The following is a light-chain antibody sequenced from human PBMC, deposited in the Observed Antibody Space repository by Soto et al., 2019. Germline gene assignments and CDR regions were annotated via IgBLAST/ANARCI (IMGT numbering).Light chain of an antibody. V-gene: IGKV3-15*01. CDR3: QQYGHWPPYP. J-gene: IGKJ2*01. Sequence: EIVMTQSPATLSVSPGERVTLSCRASQSVSRKLAWYQQKPGQAPRLLIYGTTTRATGIPARFSGSGSGTEFTLTISSLQSEDFGIYYCQQYGHWPPYPFGQGTTLETK. CDR1: QSVSRK. CDR2: GTT.